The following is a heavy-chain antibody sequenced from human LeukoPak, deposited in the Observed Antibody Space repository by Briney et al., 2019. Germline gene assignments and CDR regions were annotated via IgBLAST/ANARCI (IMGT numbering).Heavy chain of an antibody. D-gene: IGHD6-19*01. J-gene: IGHJ4*02. V-gene: IGHV3-21*01. CDR1: GFTFSTYS. Sequence: GGSLRLSCAASGFTFSTYSMNWVRQAPGKGLEWVSSISSTSSYIYYADSVKGRFTISRDNAQKSFYLQMNSLRAEDTAVYYCARVGYSSGWYFDYWGQGTLVTVSS. CDR2: ISSTSSYI. CDR3: ARVGYSSGWYFDY.